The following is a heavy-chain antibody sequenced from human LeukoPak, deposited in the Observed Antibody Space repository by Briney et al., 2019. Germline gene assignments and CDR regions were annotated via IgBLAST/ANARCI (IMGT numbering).Heavy chain of an antibody. Sequence: PSETLSLTCTVSGGSIKSFYWSWIRQPAGKGLKWVGRVFSRGTTNYNPSLKSRVTVSLDTSKNQFSLKLSSVTAADTAVYYCARGRYDNLTGHLARLDVWGQGTTVIVSS. D-gene: IGHD3-9*01. V-gene: IGHV4-4*07. CDR2: VFSRGTT. CDR1: GGSIKSFY. J-gene: IGHJ6*02. CDR3: ARGRYDNLTGHLARLDV.